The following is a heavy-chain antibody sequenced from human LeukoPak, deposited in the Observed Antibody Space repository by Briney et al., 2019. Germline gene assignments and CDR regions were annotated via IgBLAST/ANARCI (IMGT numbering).Heavy chain of an antibody. CDR1: GFTFSSYE. Sequence: PGGSLRLSCAASGFTFSSYEMNWVRQAPGKGLEWVSYISSSGSTIYYADSVKGRFTISRDNAKNSLYLQMNSLRAEDTAVYYCARGYGSGSYYFDYWGQGTLVTVSS. CDR2: ISSSGSTI. CDR3: ARGYGSGSYYFDY. J-gene: IGHJ4*02. D-gene: IGHD3-10*01. V-gene: IGHV3-48*03.